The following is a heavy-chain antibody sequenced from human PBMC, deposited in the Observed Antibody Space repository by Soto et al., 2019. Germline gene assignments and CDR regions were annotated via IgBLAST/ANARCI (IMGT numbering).Heavy chain of an antibody. Sequence: ASVKVSCKASGYTFTSYAMHWVRQAPGQRLEWMGWINAGNGNTKYSQKFQGRVTITRDTSTSTAYMELSSLRSEDTAVCYCAREGRRDGYNLGYWGQGTLVTVSS. CDR1: GYTFTSYA. CDR3: AREGRRDGYNLGY. J-gene: IGHJ4*02. CDR2: INAGNGNT. D-gene: IGHD5-12*01. V-gene: IGHV1-3*01.